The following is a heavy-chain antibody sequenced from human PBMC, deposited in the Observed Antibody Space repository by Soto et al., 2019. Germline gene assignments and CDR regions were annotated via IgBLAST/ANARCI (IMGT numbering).Heavy chain of an antibody. D-gene: IGHD3-16*01. J-gene: IGHJ3*02. CDR2: SRADNSHP. CDR3: ARDGDRFDFVWGRNDALGI. Sequence: QVQLLQSGPEVKKPGASVKVSCRAFGYRFTEFGISWVRQAPGQGLEWVGWSRADNSHPNYAKSLQGRVNVTTDTYSNTAYRELTSRTPADTAVYYCARDGDRFDFVWGRNDALGIWGKGTLVLVSS. V-gene: IGHV1-18*01. CDR1: GYRFTEFG.